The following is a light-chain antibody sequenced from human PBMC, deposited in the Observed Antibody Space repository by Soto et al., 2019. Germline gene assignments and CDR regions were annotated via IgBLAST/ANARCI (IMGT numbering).Light chain of an antibody. CDR3: QQYGSSPVT. CDR2: GAS. V-gene: IGKV3-20*01. CDR1: QSVSSSY. J-gene: IGKJ1*01. Sequence: EIVLTQSPGTLSLSPGERATLSCRASQSVSSSYLAWYQQKPGQAPRLLIYGASSRATGIPDRFSGSGSGTDFTITISRLEPEDFAVYYCQQYGSSPVTFGQGPKVEIK.